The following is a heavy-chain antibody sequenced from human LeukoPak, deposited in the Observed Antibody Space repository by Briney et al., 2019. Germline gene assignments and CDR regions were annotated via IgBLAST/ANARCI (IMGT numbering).Heavy chain of an antibody. V-gene: IGHV4-59*01. CDR3: ARGYSSSWNYFDY. D-gene: IGHD6-13*01. J-gene: IGHJ4*02. Sequence: PSETLSLTRTVSGGSISNYWWSWIRQPPGKGLEWIGYVLDSGGTNYNPSLKSRVTISVDTSKKQFSLKLSSVTAADTAVYYCARGYSSSWNYFDYWGQGTLVTVSS. CDR2: VLDSGGT. CDR1: GGSISNYW.